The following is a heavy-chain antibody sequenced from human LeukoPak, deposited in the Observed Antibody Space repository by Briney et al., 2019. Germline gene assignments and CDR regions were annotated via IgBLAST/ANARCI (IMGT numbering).Heavy chain of an antibody. V-gene: IGHV3-23*01. J-gene: IGHJ3*02. CDR1: EFMFSSYA. D-gene: IGHD6-6*01. CDR2: IIGSGART. CDR3: TGEAALDAFDI. Sequence: GGSLRLSCVASEFMFSSYAMSWVRQAPGKGLEWVSNIIGSGARTYYADSVKGRFTISRDNSKNTLYLQMDSLRAEDTAVYFCTGEAALDAFDIWGQGTMVTVSS.